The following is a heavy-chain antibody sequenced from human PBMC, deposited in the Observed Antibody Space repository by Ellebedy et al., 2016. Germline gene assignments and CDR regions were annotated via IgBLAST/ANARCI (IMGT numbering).Heavy chain of an antibody. J-gene: IGHJ4*02. CDR3: ARRDNNWKYYKD. CDR1: GGSFSSSSYC. D-gene: IGHD1-7*01. CDR2: IHYSGNT. Sequence: SETLSLTCTVSGGSFSSSSYCWDWIRQPPGKGLEWIGSIHYSGNTYHNPSLKSRVTISVDTSKNQFSLKLNSVTAADTAVYYCARRDNNWKYYKDWGQGTLVTVSS. V-gene: IGHV4-39*01.